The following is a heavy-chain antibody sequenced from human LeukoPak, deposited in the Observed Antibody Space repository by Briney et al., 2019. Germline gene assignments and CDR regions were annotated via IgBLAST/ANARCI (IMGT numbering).Heavy chain of an antibody. J-gene: IGHJ5*02. V-gene: IGHV4-59*01. CDR1: GGSISSYY. CDR3: AREADSSGLFWFDP. CDR2: IYYSGST. Sequence: SETLSLTCTVSGGSISSYYWSWIRQPPGKGLEWIGYIYYSGSTNYNPSLKSRVTISVDTSKNQFSLKLSSVTAADTAVYYCAREADSSGLFWFDPWGQGTLVTVSS. D-gene: IGHD6-19*01.